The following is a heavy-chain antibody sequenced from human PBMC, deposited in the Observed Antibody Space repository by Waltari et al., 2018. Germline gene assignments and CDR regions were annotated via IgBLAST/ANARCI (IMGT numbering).Heavy chain of an antibody. D-gene: IGHD3-3*01. CDR1: GGSLSGYH. CDR3: ARVFGYYYYYMDV. CDR2: INDSGRT. J-gene: IGHJ6*03. V-gene: IGHV4-34*02. Sequence: QVQLQQWGAGLLKPSETLSLTGDVSGGSLSGYHWTWIRQPPGKGLEWIGEINDSGRTTYNPSLESRVTVSIDTANNQFSLRVRSVTAADTAVYYCARVFGYYYYYMDVWGKGTTVTISS.